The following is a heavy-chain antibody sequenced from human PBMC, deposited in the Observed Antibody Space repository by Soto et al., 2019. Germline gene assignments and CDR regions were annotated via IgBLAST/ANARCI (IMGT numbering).Heavy chain of an antibody. Sequence: VGSLRLSCAASGFSFRSYGIHWVRQAPGKGLEWVAVISYDGSDKYFADSVKGRFTISRDNSKNMLYLQMNSLRAEDTAVYYCAKARRDTGYQYHYGMDVWGQGTTVTVSS. CDR1: GFSFRSYG. V-gene: IGHV3-30*18. D-gene: IGHD5-18*01. CDR3: AKARRDTGYQYHYGMDV. J-gene: IGHJ6*02. CDR2: ISYDGSDK.